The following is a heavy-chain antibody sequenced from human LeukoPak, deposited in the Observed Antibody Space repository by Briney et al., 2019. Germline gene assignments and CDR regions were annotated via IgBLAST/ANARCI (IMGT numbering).Heavy chain of an antibody. CDR1: GYTFTASY. CDR3: ATPHLLSDDTFDV. V-gene: IGHV1-2*02. D-gene: IGHD2-15*01. CDR2: INPYNGAT. Sequence: ASVRVSCKTSGYTFTASYIHWVRQAPGQGLEWMGWINPYNGATIYAQKFQGRVTMTRDTSISTAYMELSRLRSDDTAVDYCATPHLLSDDTFDVWGRGTMITVSS. J-gene: IGHJ3*01.